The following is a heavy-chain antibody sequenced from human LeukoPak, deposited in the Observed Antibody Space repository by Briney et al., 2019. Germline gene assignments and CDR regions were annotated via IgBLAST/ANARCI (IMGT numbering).Heavy chain of an antibody. Sequence: GGSLRLSCAASGFTFSSYAMSWVRQAPGKGLEWVSAISGSGGSTYYADSVKGRFTISRDNAKNTLYLQMNSLRAEDTAVYYCARNSSAYYGGDDAFDIWGQGTMVTVSS. CDR3: ARNSSAYYGGDDAFDI. D-gene: IGHD3-22*01. CDR2: ISGSGGST. CDR1: GFTFSSYA. V-gene: IGHV3-23*01. J-gene: IGHJ3*02.